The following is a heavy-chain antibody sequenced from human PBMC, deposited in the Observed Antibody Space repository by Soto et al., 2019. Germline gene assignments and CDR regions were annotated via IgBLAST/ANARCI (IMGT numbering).Heavy chain of an antibody. J-gene: IGHJ3*02. Sequence: SETLSLTCAVYGGSFSGYYWSWIRQPPGKGLEWIGEINHSGSTNYNPSLKSRVTISVDTSKNQFSLKLSSVTAADTAVYYCARDVIYGSGSYYRNDAFDIWGQGTMVTVSS. CDR1: GGSFSGYY. D-gene: IGHD3-10*01. CDR3: ARDVIYGSGSYYRNDAFDI. V-gene: IGHV4-34*09. CDR2: INHSGST.